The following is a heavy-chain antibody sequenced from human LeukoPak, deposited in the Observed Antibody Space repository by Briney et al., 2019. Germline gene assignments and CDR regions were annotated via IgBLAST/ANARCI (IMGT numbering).Heavy chain of an antibody. CDR3: AKVRTMIAVAFDI. Sequence: ASVKVSCKASGYTFTSYYMHWVRQAPGQGLEWMGIINPSGGSTSYAQKFQGRVTMTRDMSTSTDYMELSSLRSEDTAVYYCAKVRTMIAVAFDIWGQGTMVTVSS. J-gene: IGHJ3*02. D-gene: IGHD3-22*01. V-gene: IGHV1-46*01. CDR1: GYTFTSYY. CDR2: INPSGGST.